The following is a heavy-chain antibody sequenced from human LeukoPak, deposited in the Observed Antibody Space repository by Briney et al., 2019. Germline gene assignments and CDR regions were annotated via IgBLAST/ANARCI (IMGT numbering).Heavy chain of an antibody. V-gene: IGHV1-18*04. CDR1: GYTFTGYY. D-gene: IGHD3-22*01. CDR2: ISAYNGNT. Sequence: ASVKVSCKASGYTFTGYYMHWVRQAPGQGLEWMGWISAYNGNTNYAQKLQGRVTMTTDTSTSTAYMELGSLRSDDTAVYYCAGYDSSGYYLDYWGQGTLVTVSS. CDR3: AGYDSSGYYLDY. J-gene: IGHJ4*02.